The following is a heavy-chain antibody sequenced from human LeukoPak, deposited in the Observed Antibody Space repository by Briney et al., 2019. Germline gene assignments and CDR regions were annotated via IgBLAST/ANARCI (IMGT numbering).Heavy chain of an antibody. CDR2: ISDTGTT. Sequence: SETLSLTCTVSGASISSHYWSWIRQSPGKGLVWIGYISDTGTTNYNPSLKSRVTISVDTAKNQFSLSMRSVTAADTAVYFCARHEGIPAALFMLGVWGQGTTVIVSS. J-gene: IGHJ6*02. V-gene: IGHV4-59*08. D-gene: IGHD1-20*01. CDR1: GASISSHY. CDR3: ARHEGIPAALFMLGV.